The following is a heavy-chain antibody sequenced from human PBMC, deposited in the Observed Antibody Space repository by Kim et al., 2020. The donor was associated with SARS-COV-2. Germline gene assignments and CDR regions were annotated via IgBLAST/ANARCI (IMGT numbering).Heavy chain of an antibody. CDR1: GFTFSSYE. V-gene: IGHV3-48*03. CDR2: ISSSGSTI. D-gene: IGHD5-18*01. Sequence: GGSLRLSCAASGFTFSSYEMNWVRQAPGKGLEWVSYISSSGSTIYYADSVKGRFTISRDNAKNSLYLQMNRLRAEDTAVYYCARGGQVWMYYYYYGMDVWGQGTTVTVSS. CDR3: ARGGQVWMYYYYYGMDV. J-gene: IGHJ6*02.